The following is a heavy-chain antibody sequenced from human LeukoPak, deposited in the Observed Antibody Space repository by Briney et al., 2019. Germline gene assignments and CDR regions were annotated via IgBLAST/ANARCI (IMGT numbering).Heavy chain of an antibody. CDR2: INPNSGDT. D-gene: IGHD3-10*01. Sequence: ASVKVSCKSSAYSFTGYYTHWVRQAPGQGLEWLGWINPNSGDTKSAPKFQDSVTMTRDTSIDTAYRELIRLRSDDTAVYLCAIPYHSGSFYHGADAFDIWGQGTMVAVSS. CDR1: AYSFTGYY. CDR3: AIPYHSGSFYHGADAFDI. V-gene: IGHV1-2*02. J-gene: IGHJ3*02.